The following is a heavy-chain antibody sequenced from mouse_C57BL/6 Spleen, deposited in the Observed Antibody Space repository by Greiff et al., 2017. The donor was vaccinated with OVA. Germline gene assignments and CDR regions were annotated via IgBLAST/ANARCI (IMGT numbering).Heavy chain of an antibody. CDR1: GYTFTDHT. D-gene: IGHD1-1*01. CDR3: ARGRYYYGPLNAMDY. J-gene: IGHJ4*01. CDR2: IYPRDGST. V-gene: IGHV1-78*01. Sequence: VKLMESDAELVKPGASVKISCKVSGYTFTDHTIHWMKQRPEQGLEWIGYIYPRDGSTKYNEKFKGKATLTADKSSSTAYMQLNSLTSEDSAVYFCARGRYYYGPLNAMDYWGQGTSVTVSS.